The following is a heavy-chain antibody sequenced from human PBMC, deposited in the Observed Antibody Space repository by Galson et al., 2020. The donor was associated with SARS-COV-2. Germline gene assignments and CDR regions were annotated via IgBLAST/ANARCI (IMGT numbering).Heavy chain of an antibody. CDR1: GYTLTELS. D-gene: IGHD2-2*01. J-gene: IGHJ4*02. CDR2: FDPEDGET. Sequence: ASVKVSCKVSGYTLTELSMHWVRQATGKGLEWMGGFDPEDGETIYAQKFQGRVTMTEDTSTDTAYMELSSLRSEDTAVYYCATSVRYQLLVIWEPFDYWGQGTLVTVSS. V-gene: IGHV1-24*01. CDR3: ATSVRYQLLVIWEPFDY.